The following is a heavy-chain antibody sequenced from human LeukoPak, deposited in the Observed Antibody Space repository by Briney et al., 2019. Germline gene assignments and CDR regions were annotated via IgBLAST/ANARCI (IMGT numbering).Heavy chain of an antibody. Sequence: GGSLRLSCAASGFTFSTYAMSWVRQAPGKGLERVSGITGSGDSTSYADSVKGRFTISRDNSKNTLYLQMNSLRAEDTAVYYCAKGHPYYDSSGYYFDYWGQGTLVTVSS. CDR2: ITGSGDST. CDR1: GFTFSTYA. J-gene: IGHJ4*02. CDR3: AKGHPYYDSSGYYFDY. D-gene: IGHD3-22*01. V-gene: IGHV3-23*01.